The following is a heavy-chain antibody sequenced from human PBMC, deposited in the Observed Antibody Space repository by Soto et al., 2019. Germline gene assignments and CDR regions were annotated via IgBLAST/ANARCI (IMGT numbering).Heavy chain of an antibody. J-gene: IGHJ6*02. CDR1: NASGSSRTYA. CDR3: ARGHYYYGMDV. CDR2: IDYSGTT. Sequence: SLSLASTVSNASGSSRTYASRWVRHPPGKGLEGIGYIDYSGTTYYTPSLKSRLTMSMDRANDHFSLNLNSVTAADTDVYFCARGHYYYGMDVWGQGITVTVSS. V-gene: IGHV4-30-2*01.